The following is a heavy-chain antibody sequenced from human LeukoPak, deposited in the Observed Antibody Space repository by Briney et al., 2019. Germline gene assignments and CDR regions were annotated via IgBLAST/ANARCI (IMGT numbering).Heavy chain of an antibody. Sequence: GGSLRLSCAASGFTFSSYAMSWVRQAPGKGLEWVSAISGSGGSTYYADSVKGRFTISRDNSKNTLYLQMNSLRAEDTAVYYCAANYDFWSGYPYYYDGMDVWGQGTTVTVSS. V-gene: IGHV3-23*01. CDR2: ISGSGGST. CDR1: GFTFSSYA. D-gene: IGHD3-3*01. CDR3: AANYDFWSGYPYYYDGMDV. J-gene: IGHJ6*02.